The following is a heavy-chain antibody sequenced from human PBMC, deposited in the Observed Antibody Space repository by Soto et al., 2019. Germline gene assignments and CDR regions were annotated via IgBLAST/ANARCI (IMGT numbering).Heavy chain of an antibody. CDR3: ARDPPPPDY. Sequence: ASVKVSCKASGYTFASYAISCMRQAPGQGLEWMGWISAYNGNTNYAQKLQGRVTMTTDTSTSTAYMELRSLRSDDTAVYYCARDPPPPDYWGQGTLVTVSS. J-gene: IGHJ4*02. V-gene: IGHV1-18*01. CDR2: ISAYNGNT. CDR1: GYTFASYA.